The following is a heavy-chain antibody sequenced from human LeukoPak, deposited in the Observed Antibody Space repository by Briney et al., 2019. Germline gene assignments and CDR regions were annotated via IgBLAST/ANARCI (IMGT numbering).Heavy chain of an antibody. CDR1: GFNFSSYS. J-gene: IGHJ3*02. CDR2: ISSSSSYI. V-gene: IGHV3-21*01. Sequence: GGSLRLSCAASGFNFSSYSMNWVRQAPGKGLEWVSSISSSSSYIYYADSVKGRFTISRDNAKNSLYLQMNSLRAEDTAVYYCARDKAIMDAFDIWGQGTMVTVSS. CDR3: ARDKAIMDAFDI. D-gene: IGHD2-2*01.